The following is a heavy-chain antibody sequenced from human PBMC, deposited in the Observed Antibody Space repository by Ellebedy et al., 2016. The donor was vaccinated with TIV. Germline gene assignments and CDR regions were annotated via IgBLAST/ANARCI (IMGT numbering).Heavy chain of an antibody. Sequence: AASVKVSCKASGYTFTSYYMHWVRQAPGQGLEWMGMINPTAGSTSSAQKFQGRVTMTSDTSTRTVYMELSSLRSEDTAVYYCARAPSVDPHMDVWGQGTTVTVSS. D-gene: IGHD6-19*01. J-gene: IGHJ6*02. CDR3: ARAPSVDPHMDV. V-gene: IGHV1-46*01. CDR2: INPTAGST. CDR1: GYTFTSYY.